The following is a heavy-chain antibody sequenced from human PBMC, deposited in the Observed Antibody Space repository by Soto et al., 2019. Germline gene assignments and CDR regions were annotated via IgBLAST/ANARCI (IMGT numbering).Heavy chain of an antibody. CDR3: VRDLSVTTKFDS. J-gene: IGHJ4*02. V-gene: IGHV3-74*01. CDR2: INGDGTTT. Sequence: EVQLVESGGGLVQPGGSLRLSCAASGFTFSSYWMHWVRQAPGKGLVWVSRINGDGTTTGYADFVQGRFSISRDSATNTLYLPMNSLRAEDTAVYYCVRDLSVTTKFDSWGQGTLVTVSS. CDR1: GFTFSSYW. D-gene: IGHD4-17*01.